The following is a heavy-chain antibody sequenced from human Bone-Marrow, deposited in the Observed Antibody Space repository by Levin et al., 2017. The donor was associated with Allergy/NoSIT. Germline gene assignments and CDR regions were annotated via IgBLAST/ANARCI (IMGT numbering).Heavy chain of an antibody. CDR2: ISSDPSYI. V-gene: IGHV3-21*01. J-gene: IGHJ4*02. CDR1: GFTFSSYS. Sequence: AGGSLRLSCAASGFTFSSYSMNWVRQAPGKGLEWISFISSDPSYIYYADSVKGRFTISRDNAKSSLYLQMNSLRAEDTAVYYCARAWYVSGYYYSDYWGQGTLVTVSS. D-gene: IGHD6-19*01. CDR3: ARAWYVSGYYYSDY.